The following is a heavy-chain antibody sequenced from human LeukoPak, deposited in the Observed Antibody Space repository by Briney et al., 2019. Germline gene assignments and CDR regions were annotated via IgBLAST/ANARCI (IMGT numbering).Heavy chain of an antibody. D-gene: IGHD6-19*01. CDR2: IWYDGSNK. V-gene: IGHV3-33*01. Sequence: GRSLRLSCAASGFTFSSYGTHWVRQAPGKGLEWVAVIWYDGSNKYYADSVKGRFTISRDNSKNTLCLQMNSLRAEDTAVYYCAREQQWLVPNEDSASSDFDYWGRGTLVTVSS. CDR3: AREQQWLVPNEDSASSDFDY. J-gene: IGHJ4*02. CDR1: GFTFSSYG.